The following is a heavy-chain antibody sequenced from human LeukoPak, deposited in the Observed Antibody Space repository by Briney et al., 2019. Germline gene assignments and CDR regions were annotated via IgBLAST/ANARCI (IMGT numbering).Heavy chain of an antibody. J-gene: IGHJ4*02. V-gene: IGHV3-23*01. D-gene: IGHD3-22*01. CDR2: ISGSGGST. Sequence: GGSLRLSCAASGFTFSSYAMSWVRQAPGKGLEWVSAISGSGGSTYYADSVKGRFTISRDNSKNTLYLQMNSLRAEDTAVYYCAKDPPSTYYYDSSGYYYVGYFDYWGQGTLVTVSP. CDR3: AKDPPSTYYYDSSGYYYVGYFDY. CDR1: GFTFSSYA.